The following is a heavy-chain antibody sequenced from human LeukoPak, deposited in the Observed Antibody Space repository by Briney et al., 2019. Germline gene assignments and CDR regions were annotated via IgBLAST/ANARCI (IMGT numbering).Heavy chain of an antibody. CDR3: AREGSYRPLDY. Sequence: SETLSLTCTVSGGSISSYYWSWIRQPAGKGLEWIGRIYTSGSTNYHPSLMSRVTMSVDTSKNQFSLHLSSVTAADTAVYYCAREGSYRPLDYWGQGTLVTVSS. J-gene: IGHJ4*02. CDR2: IYTSGST. V-gene: IGHV4-4*07. D-gene: IGHD1-26*01. CDR1: GGSISSYY.